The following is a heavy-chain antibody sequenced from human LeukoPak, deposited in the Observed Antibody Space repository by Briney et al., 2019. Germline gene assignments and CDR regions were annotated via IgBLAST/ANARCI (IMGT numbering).Heavy chain of an antibody. CDR2: IYSDGST. J-gene: IGHJ4*02. Sequence: GGSLRLSCAASGFTVSSHYMSWVRQAPGKGLEWVSVIYSDGSTYYADSVKGRFTISRDTSKNTLYLQMNSLRAEDTAVYYCARDYNWNYDYWGQGTLVTVSS. D-gene: IGHD1-7*01. CDR3: ARDYNWNYDY. CDR1: GFTVSSHY. V-gene: IGHV3-53*01.